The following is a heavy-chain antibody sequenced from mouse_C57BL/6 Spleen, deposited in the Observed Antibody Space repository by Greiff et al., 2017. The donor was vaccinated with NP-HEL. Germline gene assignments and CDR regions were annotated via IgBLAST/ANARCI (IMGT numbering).Heavy chain of an antibody. J-gene: IGHJ4*01. CDR1: GYTFTSYG. Sequence: QVQLKESGAELARPGASVKLSCKASGYTFTSYGISWVKQRTGQGLEWIGEIYPRSGNTYYNEKFKGKATLTADKSSSTAYMELRSLTSEDSAVYFCARISPYYAMDYWGQGTSVTVSS. CDR2: IYPRSGNT. CDR3: ARISPYYAMDY. V-gene: IGHV1-81*01. D-gene: IGHD6-2*01.